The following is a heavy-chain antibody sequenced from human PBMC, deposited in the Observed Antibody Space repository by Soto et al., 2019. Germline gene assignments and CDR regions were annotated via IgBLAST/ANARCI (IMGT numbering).Heavy chain of an antibody. D-gene: IGHD6-13*01. Sequence: GGSLRLSCAASGFTFSTFNMNWVRQAPGKGLEWVSYISSSGSTIYYADSVKGRFTISRDNAKNSLYLQMNSLRDEDTAVYYCARLSGSWQSWFDPWGQGTLVTVSS. CDR3: ARLSGSWQSWFDP. CDR2: ISSSGSTI. CDR1: GFTFSTFN. V-gene: IGHV3-48*02. J-gene: IGHJ5*02.